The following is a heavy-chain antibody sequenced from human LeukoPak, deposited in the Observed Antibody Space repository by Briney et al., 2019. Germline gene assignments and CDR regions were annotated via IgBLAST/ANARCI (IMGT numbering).Heavy chain of an antibody. V-gene: IGHV1-2*02. CDR2: INPNSGGT. Sequence: ASVKVSCKASGYTFTGYYMHWVRQAPGQGLEWMGWINPNSGGTNYAQKFQGRVTMTEDTSTDTAYMELSSLRSEDTAVYYCATDARPLRYFDWSIKWGVFDYWGQGTLVTVSS. J-gene: IGHJ4*02. CDR1: GYTFTGYY. CDR3: ATDARPLRYFDWSIKWGVFDY. D-gene: IGHD3-9*01.